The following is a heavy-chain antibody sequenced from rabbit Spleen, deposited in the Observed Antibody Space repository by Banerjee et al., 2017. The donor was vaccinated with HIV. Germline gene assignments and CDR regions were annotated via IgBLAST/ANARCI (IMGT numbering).Heavy chain of an antibody. J-gene: IGHJ4*01. D-gene: IGHD4-2*01. Sequence: QSLEESGGDLVKPGASLTLTCTASGFSFSSNHYMCWVRQAPGKGLECIACIYADSSGSTYYASWAKGRFTISKTSSTTVTLQMTTLTAADTATYFCARDAGTYDYIDGYFNLWGPGTLVTVS. V-gene: IGHV1S40*01. CDR1: GFSFSSNHY. CDR3: ARDAGTYDYIDGYFNL. CDR2: IYADSSGST.